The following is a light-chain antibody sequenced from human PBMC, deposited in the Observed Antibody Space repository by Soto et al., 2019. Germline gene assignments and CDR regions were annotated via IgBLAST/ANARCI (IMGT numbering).Light chain of an antibody. CDR3: SSYTDSSARV. CDR1: SSDVGAYNY. Sequence: QSALTQPASVSGSPGQSITISCTGTSSDVGAYNYVSWYQQYPGKAPQLLIYEVSHRPSGVSSRFSGSKSGNTASLTISGLQAEDEADYFRSSYTDSSARVFGGGTKLNVL. J-gene: IGLJ2*01. V-gene: IGLV2-14*01. CDR2: EVS.